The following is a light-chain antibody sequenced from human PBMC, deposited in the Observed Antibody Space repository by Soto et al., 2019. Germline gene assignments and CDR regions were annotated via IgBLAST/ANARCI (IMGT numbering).Light chain of an antibody. J-gene: IGLJ2*01. CDR2: GNS. CDR1: SSNIGAGYD. Sequence: QSVLTQPPSVSGAPGQRVTISCTGSSSNIGAGYDVHWYQQLPGTAPKLLIYGNSNRPSGVPDRFSGSKSGTSAPLAITGLQAEDEADYYCQSYDSSLSAYVVFGGGTKVTVL. CDR3: QSYDSSLSAYVV. V-gene: IGLV1-40*01.